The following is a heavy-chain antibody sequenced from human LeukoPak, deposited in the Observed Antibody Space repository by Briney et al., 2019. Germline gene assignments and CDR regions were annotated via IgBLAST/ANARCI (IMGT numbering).Heavy chain of an antibody. J-gene: IGHJ4*02. D-gene: IGHD2-8*02. CDR1: GFTFSRYD. CDR3: AKGGVAYRSLYFDF. CDR2: IRYDGSNK. V-gene: IGHV3-30*02. Sequence: GGSLRLSCAASGFTFSRYDMHWVRQSPGKGLEWVTFIRYDGSNKYYADSVKGRFTISRDNSKNTVYLQMSSLRAEDTAVYYCAKGGVAYRSLYFDFWGQGTLVTVSS.